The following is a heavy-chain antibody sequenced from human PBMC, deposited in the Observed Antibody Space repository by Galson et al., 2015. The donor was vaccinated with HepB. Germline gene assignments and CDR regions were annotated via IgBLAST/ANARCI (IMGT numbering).Heavy chain of an antibody. CDR1: GFTFRDHW. D-gene: IGHD1-1*01. CDR3: VTGPSVGSTVKGCFQH. CDR2: IKYDGRST. J-gene: IGHJ1*01. Sequence: SLRLSCAASGFTFRDHWMHWVRQAPGKGLIWVSRIKYDGRSTTYADSVKGRFTIPRDTAKDTLSLHMSSLRAEDTAVYFCVTGPSVGSTVKGCFQHWGQGSLVTVSS. V-gene: IGHV3-74*01.